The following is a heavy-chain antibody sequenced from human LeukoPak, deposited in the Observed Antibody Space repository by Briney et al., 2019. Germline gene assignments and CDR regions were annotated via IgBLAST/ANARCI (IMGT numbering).Heavy chain of an antibody. Sequence: ASVKVSCKASGYTFTSYCMHCVRQAPGQGLEWMGIINPSGGSTSYAQKFQGRVTMTRDTSTSTVYMELSRLRSDDTAVYYCARVINDGAFDIWGQGTMVTVSS. CDR3: ARVINDGAFDI. CDR1: GYTFTSYC. CDR2: INPSGGST. J-gene: IGHJ3*02. D-gene: IGHD3-10*01. V-gene: IGHV1-46*01.